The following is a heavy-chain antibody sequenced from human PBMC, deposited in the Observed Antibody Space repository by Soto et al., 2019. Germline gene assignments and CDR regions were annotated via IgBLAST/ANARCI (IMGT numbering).Heavy chain of an antibody. J-gene: IGHJ4*02. V-gene: IGHV3-11*01. CDR1: GFTFSDYY. D-gene: IGHD2-2*01. Sequence: GGSLRLSCAASGFTFSDYYMSWIRQAPGKGLEWVSYISSSGSTIYYADSVKGRFTISRDNAKNSLYLQMNSLRAEDTAVYYCARDLEGCISTSCRYYFDYWGQGTLVTVSS. CDR2: ISSSGSTI. CDR3: ARDLEGCISTSCRYYFDY.